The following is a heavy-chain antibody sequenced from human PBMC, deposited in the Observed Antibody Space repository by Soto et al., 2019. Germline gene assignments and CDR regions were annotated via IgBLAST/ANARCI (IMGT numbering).Heavy chain of an antibody. D-gene: IGHD6-13*01. V-gene: IGHV4-59*01. Sequence: SETLSLTCTVSGGSISSYYWSWIRQPPGKGLEWIGYIYYSGSTNYNPSLKSRVTISVDTSKNQFSLKLSSVTAADTAVYYCAAGYSSSWYYPNWFDPWGQGTLVTVSS. CDR2: IYYSGST. J-gene: IGHJ5*02. CDR1: GGSISSYY. CDR3: AAGYSSSWYYPNWFDP.